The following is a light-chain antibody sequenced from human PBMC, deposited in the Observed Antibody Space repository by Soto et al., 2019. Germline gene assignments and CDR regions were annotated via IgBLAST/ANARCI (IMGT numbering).Light chain of an antibody. CDR2: GVS. V-gene: IGLV2-14*01. Sequence: QSVLTQPASVSGSPGQSITIPCTGTSSDVGSYDFVSWYQQRPGKAPKLMIYGVSNRPSGVSNRFSGSKSGNTASLTISGLQAEDEADYYCSSYTSSSTNVVFGRGTKVTVL. CDR3: SSYTSSSTNVV. CDR1: SSDVGSYDF. J-gene: IGLJ2*01.